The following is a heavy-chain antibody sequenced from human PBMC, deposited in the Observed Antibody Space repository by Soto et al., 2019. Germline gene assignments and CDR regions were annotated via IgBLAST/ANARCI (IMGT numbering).Heavy chain of an antibody. CDR3: ARGRTKAYCSGGSCRYFDL. D-gene: IGHD2-15*01. J-gene: IGHJ2*01. CDR1: GGSFSGYY. V-gene: IGHV4-34*01. CDR2: INHSGST. Sequence: QVQLQQWGAGLLKPSETLSLTCAVYGGSFSGYYWSWIRQPPGKGLEWIGEINHSGSTNYNPSLKSRVTISVDTSTNQFSLKLSSVTAADTAVYYCARGRTKAYCSGGSCRYFDLWGRGTLVTVSS.